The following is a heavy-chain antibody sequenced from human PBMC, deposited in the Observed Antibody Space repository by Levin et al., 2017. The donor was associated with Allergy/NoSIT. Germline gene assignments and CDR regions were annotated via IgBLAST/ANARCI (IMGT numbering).Heavy chain of an antibody. CDR2: INPGDSET. CDR1: EYIFTNYW. Sequence: GEYLKISCKGSEYIFTNYWIHWVRQMPGNGLEWMGTINPGDSETRYSLSSQGQVTISVDRSINTAYLQWSSLKASDTAIYYCARAPTALGCDFWGQGTLVTVSS. D-gene: IGHD1-26*01. J-gene: IGHJ4*02. CDR3: ARAPTALGCDF. V-gene: IGHV5-51*01.